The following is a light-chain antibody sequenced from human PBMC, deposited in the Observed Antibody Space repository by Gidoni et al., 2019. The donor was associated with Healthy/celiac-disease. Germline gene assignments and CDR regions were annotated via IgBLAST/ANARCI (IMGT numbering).Light chain of an antibody. J-gene: IGKJ4*01. Sequence: DIQMTQSPSSLSASVGDRVTITCRASQSISTFLNWYQQRPGKAPKLLIYGGSSLQSGVPSRFSGSGSGTDFTLTISSLQPEDFATYYCQQSYSLPLTFGGGTKVEIK. CDR2: GGS. CDR3: QQSYSLPLT. V-gene: IGKV1-39*01. CDR1: QSISTF.